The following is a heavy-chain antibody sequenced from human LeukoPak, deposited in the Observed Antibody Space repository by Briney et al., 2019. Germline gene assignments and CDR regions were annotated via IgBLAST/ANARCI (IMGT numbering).Heavy chain of an antibody. V-gene: IGHV3-23*01. CDR3: ARVGSSISRHWFDP. Sequence: PGGSLIVSCTASGFTFSSYAMTWVRQAPGKGLEWVSGISGSGGSIDYADSVKGRFTIDRDNSKNTLHLQMNSLRAEDTAVYYCARVGSSISRHWFDPWGQGTLVTVSS. J-gene: IGHJ5*02. CDR2: ISGSGGSI. CDR1: GFTFSSYA. D-gene: IGHD6-13*01.